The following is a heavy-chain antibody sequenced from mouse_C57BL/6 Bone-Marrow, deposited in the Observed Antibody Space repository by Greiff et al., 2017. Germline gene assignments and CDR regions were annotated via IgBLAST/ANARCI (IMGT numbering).Heavy chain of an antibody. V-gene: IGHV7-1*01. CDR1: GFTFSDFY. CDR3: ARDALYTPAMDY. J-gene: IGHJ4*01. D-gene: IGHD2-12*01. Sequence: EVQRVESGGGLVQSGRSLRLSCATSGFTFSDFYMEWVRQAPGKGLEWIAASRNKANDYTTEYSASVKGRFIVSRDTSQSILYLQMNALRAEDTAIYYCARDALYTPAMDYWGQGTSVTVSS. CDR2: SRNKANDYTT.